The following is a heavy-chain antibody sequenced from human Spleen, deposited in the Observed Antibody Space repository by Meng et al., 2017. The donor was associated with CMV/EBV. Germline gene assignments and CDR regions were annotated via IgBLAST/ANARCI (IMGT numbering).Heavy chain of an antibody. D-gene: IGHD1-26*01. J-gene: IGHJ5*02. CDR1: GASITSSSYY. V-gene: IGHV4-39*07. CDR3: ARDNSQLLQGVYNWFDP. CDR2: IYSSGST. Sequence: SETLSLTCTVSGASITSSSYYWVWIRQSPGQGLEFLGNIYSSGSTNYNPSLKSRVTISVDKSKNQFSLRLSSVTAADTAVYYCARDNSQLLQGVYNWFDPWGQGTLVTVSS.